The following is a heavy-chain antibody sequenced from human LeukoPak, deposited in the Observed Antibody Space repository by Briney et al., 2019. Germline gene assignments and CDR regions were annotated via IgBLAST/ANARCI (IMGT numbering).Heavy chain of an antibody. Sequence: PGGSLRLSCAASGFTFSDYYMSWIRQAPGKGLEWVSYISSSGSTIYYADSVKGRFTISRDNAKNSLYLQMNSLRAEDTAVYYCANGYCSGGSCYSTPYYYYGMDVWGQGTTVTVSS. CDR3: ANGYCSGGSCYSTPYYYYGMDV. J-gene: IGHJ6*02. V-gene: IGHV3-11*01. CDR1: GFTFSDYY. D-gene: IGHD2-15*01. CDR2: ISSSGSTI.